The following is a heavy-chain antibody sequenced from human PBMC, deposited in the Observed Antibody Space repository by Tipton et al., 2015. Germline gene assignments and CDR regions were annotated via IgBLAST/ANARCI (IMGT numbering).Heavy chain of an antibody. J-gene: IGHJ1*01. Sequence: TLSLTCAVSAYSISSDYYWGWIRQPPGKGLEWIGSISHSGNTYYNPSLKSRVAMSADTSRNQFSLKLSSVIAADTAVYYCARASIIQGYYHDSSRYYLFNSWGQGTLVTVSS. CDR1: AYSISSDYY. D-gene: IGHD3-22*01. CDR2: ISHSGNT. CDR3: ARASIIQGYYHDSSRYYLFNS. V-gene: IGHV4-38-2*01.